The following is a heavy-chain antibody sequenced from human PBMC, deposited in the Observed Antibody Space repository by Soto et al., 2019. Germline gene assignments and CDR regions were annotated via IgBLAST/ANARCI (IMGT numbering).Heavy chain of an antibody. V-gene: IGHV4-59*01. J-gene: IGHJ4*02. D-gene: IGHD3-10*01. CDR2: IYYSGST. Sequence: PSETLSLTCTVSGCSISIYYWSWIRQPPGKGLEWIGYIYYSGSTNYNPSLKSRVTISVDTSKNQFSLKLSSVTAADTAVYYCARAGRFGELLDYWGQGTLVTVSS. CDR1: GCSISIYY. CDR3: ARAGRFGELLDY.